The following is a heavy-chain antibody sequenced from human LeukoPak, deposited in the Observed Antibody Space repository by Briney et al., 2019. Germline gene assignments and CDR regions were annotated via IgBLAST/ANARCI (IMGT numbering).Heavy chain of an antibody. J-gene: IGHJ4*02. V-gene: IGHV3-49*04. CDR3: TRARGLSPNDY. Sequence: PGGSLRLSCAASGFTFSSYWMSWVRQAPGKGLEWVGFIRSKAYGGTTEYAASVKGRFTISRDDSKSIAYLQMNSLKTEDTAVYYCTRARGLSPNDYWGQGTLVTVSS. D-gene: IGHD3-10*01. CDR2: IRSKAYGGTT. CDR1: GFTFSSYW.